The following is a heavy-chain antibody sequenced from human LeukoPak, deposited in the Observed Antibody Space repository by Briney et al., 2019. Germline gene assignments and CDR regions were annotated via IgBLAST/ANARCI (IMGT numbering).Heavy chain of an antibody. CDR3: ARVSSSSSYYYYYYMDV. CDR1: EYTFTSYA. V-gene: IGHV1-2*02. D-gene: IGHD6-13*01. Sequence: ASVKVSCKASEYTFTSYAIHWVRQAPGQGLEWMGWINPNSGGTNYAQKFQGRVTMTRDTSISTAYMELSRLRSDDTAVYYCARVSSSSSYYYYYYMDVWGKGTTVTISS. J-gene: IGHJ6*03. CDR2: INPNSGGT.